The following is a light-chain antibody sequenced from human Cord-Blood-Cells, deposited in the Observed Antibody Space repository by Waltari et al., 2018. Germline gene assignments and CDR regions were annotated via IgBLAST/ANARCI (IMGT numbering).Light chain of an antibody. CDR3: SSYTSSSTWV. J-gene: IGLJ3*02. V-gene: IGLV2-14*01. CDR1: SSDVGGYNY. Sequence: QSALTQPASVSGSPGQSITISCTGTSSDVGGYNYVPWYQQHPGKAPKLMIYDVSKRPSGVSNRFPGSKSGNTASLTISGLQAEDEADYYCSSYTSSSTWVFGGGTKLTVL. CDR2: DVS.